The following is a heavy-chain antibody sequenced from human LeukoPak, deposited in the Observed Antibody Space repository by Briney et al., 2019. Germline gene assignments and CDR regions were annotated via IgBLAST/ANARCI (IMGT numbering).Heavy chain of an antibody. J-gene: IGHJ4*02. D-gene: IGHD1-26*01. CDR1: GGSISSYY. Sequence: KPSETLSLTCTVSGGSISSYYWSWIRQPAGEGLEWIGRIYTSGSTNYNPSLKSRVTMSVDTSKNQFSLKLSSVTAADTAVYYCARLSGMKWEWYFDYWGQGTLVTVSS. V-gene: IGHV4-4*07. CDR3: ARLSGMKWEWYFDY. CDR2: IYTSGST.